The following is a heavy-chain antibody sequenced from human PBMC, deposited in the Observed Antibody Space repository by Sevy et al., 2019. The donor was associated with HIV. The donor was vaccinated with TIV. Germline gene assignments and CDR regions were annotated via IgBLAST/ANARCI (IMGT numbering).Heavy chain of an antibody. V-gene: IGHV1-46*03. J-gene: IGHJ4*02. Sequence: ASVKVSCKASGYTFNNYYLHWVRQAPGQGLEWMGVINPSSISTLYAQKFQGRVTMTRDTSTSTVYLELGRLRSEDTAVYYCGRGDGTGRDFDYWGQGTLVTVSS. D-gene: IGHD6-13*01. CDR3: GRGDGTGRDFDY. CDR1: GYTFNNYY. CDR2: INPSSIST.